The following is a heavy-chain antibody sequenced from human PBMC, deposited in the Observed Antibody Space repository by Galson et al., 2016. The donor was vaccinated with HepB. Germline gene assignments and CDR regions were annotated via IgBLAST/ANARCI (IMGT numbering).Heavy chain of an antibody. CDR2: VGGSGGAT. V-gene: IGHV3-23*01. CDR1: GFIFSRYA. Sequence: SLRLSCAASGFIFSRYAMSWVRQAPGKGLEWVSTVGGSGGATYYADSVKGRFTISRDNSKNTLYLQMNSLRAEDTAVYYCARVLGGGSSSSSDYWGQGTLVTVSS. D-gene: IGHD6-13*01. CDR3: ARVLGGGSSSSSDY. J-gene: IGHJ4*02.